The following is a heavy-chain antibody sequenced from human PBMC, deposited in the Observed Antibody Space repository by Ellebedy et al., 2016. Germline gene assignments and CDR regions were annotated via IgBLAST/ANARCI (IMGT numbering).Heavy chain of an antibody. V-gene: IGHV3-43*01. CDR3: VKERYGVQFVLGS. CDR2: INRYGSIT. Sequence: GESLKISXAASGFNFDGFSMHWARQAPRKGLEWVSLINRYGSITYYADSVKGRFTISRDNSRNSLYLQMNSLRPEDTALYYCVKERYGVQFVLGSWGQGTLVTVAS. CDR1: GFNFDGFS. J-gene: IGHJ5*02. D-gene: IGHD6-6*01.